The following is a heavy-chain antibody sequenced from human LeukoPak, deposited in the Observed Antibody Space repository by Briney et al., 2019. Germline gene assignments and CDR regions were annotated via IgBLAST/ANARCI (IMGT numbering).Heavy chain of an antibody. Sequence: PGGSLRLSCAASGFTFGSYAMHWVRQAPGKGLEWVAVISYDGSNKYYADSVKGRFTISRDNSKNTLYLQMNSLRAEDTAVYYCARKCSYYYDSSGYSIDYWGQGTLVTVSS. CDR1: GFTFGSYA. J-gene: IGHJ4*02. CDR3: ARKCSYYYDSSGYSIDY. V-gene: IGHV3-30*04. D-gene: IGHD3-22*01. CDR2: ISYDGSNK.